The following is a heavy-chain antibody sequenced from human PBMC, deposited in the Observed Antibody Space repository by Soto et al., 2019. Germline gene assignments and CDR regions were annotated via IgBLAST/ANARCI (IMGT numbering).Heavy chain of an antibody. J-gene: IGHJ6*03. CDR3: ARDFRYCSRTSCYSSYYYYYYMDV. V-gene: IGHV3-21*01. CDR1: GFTFSSYS. CDR2: ISSSSSYI. Sequence: PGGSLRLSCAASGFTFSSYSMNWVRQAPGKGLEWVSSISSSSSYIYYADSVKGRFTISRDNAKNSLYLQMNSLRAEDTAVYYCARDFRYCSRTSCYSSYYYYYYMDVWGKGTTVTVSS. D-gene: IGHD2-2*01.